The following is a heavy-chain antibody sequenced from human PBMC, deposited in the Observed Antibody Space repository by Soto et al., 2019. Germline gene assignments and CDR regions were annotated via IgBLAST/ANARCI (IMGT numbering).Heavy chain of an antibody. V-gene: IGHV3-53*01. D-gene: IGHD4-17*01. Sequence: GGSLRLSCAASGFTVSSNYMSWVRQAPGKGLEWVSVIYSGGSTYYADSVKGRFTISRDNSKNTLYLQMNSLRAEDTAVYYCARDNDGDGYNWFDPWGQGTLVTVSS. CDR1: GFTVSSNY. CDR3: ARDNDGDGYNWFDP. CDR2: IYSGGST. J-gene: IGHJ5*02.